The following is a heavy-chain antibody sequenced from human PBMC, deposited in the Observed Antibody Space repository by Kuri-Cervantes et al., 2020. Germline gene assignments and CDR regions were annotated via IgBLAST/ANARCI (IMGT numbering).Heavy chain of an antibody. V-gene: IGHV4-59*01. CDR3: ARAGASFDWIFDTTHPLMNDS. D-gene: IGHD3-9*01. J-gene: IGHJ4*02. CDR2: IYYSGIT. CDR1: GRSLSSYY. Sequence: SELLCPTWTVPGRSLSSYYWSWIRQPPGKGLEWIGNIYYSGITNYSPSLKSRVTISVDMSKNQFSLKLTSVTAADTAVFYCARAGASFDWIFDTTHPLMNDSWGQGTLVTVSS.